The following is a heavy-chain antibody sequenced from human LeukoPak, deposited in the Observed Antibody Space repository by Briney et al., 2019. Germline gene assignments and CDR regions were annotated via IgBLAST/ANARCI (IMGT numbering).Heavy chain of an antibody. Sequence: SETLSLTCTVSGGSISSSSYYWGWIRQPPGKGLEWIGSIYCGGSTYYNPSLKSRVTISIDTSKKQFSLKLSSVTAADTAVYYCARLEGGFLEYLSFDYWGQGTLVTVSS. CDR3: ARLEGGFLEYLSFDY. CDR2: IYCGGST. D-gene: IGHD3-3*01. V-gene: IGHV4-39*01. J-gene: IGHJ4*02. CDR1: GGSISSSSYY.